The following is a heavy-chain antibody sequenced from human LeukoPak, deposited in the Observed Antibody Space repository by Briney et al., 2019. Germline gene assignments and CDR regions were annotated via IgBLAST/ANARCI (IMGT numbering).Heavy chain of an antibody. V-gene: IGHV3-21*01. CDR2: ISSSSSYI. CDR3: TRDNNRKDDY. J-gene: IGHJ4*02. Sequence: GGSLRLSCAASGFTFSSSAMSWVRQAPGKGLEWVSSISSSSSYIYYADSVKGRFTISRDNAKNSLYLQINSLRAEDTAVYYCTRDNNRKDDYWGQGTLVTVSS. D-gene: IGHD1-14*01. CDR1: GFTFSSSA.